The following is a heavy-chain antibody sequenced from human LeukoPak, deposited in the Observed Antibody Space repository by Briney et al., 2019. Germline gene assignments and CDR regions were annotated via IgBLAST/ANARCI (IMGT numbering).Heavy chain of an antibody. J-gene: IGHJ4*02. CDR3: TSTASTVTTMGYYFDY. V-gene: IGHV3-49*03. Sequence: GGSLRLSCTASGFTFCDYAMSWFRQAPGKGREWVGFIRSKAYGGTTEYAASVKGRFTISRDDSKSIAYLQMTTLKPEDTAVYYCTSTASTVTTMGYYFDYWGQGTLVTVSS. CDR2: IRSKAYGGTT. D-gene: IGHD4-17*01. CDR1: GFTFCDYA.